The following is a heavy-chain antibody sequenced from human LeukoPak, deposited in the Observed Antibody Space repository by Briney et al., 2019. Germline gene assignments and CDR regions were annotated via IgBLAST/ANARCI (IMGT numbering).Heavy chain of an antibody. Sequence: GGSLRLSCAASSFTFSSYWMTWVRQAPGKGLEWVANIKEDRSKTFYVDSVKGRFTISRDNAKNSLYLQMNSLRAEDTAVYYCARDPYYYDSGSFAAFDIWGQGTMVTVSS. CDR1: SFTFSSYW. V-gene: IGHV3-7*01. J-gene: IGHJ3*02. CDR2: IKEDRSKT. D-gene: IGHD3-10*01. CDR3: ARDPYYYDSGSFAAFDI.